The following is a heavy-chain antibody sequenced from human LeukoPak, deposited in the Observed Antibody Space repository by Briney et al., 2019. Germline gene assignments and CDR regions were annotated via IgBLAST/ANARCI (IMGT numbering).Heavy chain of an antibody. CDR3: AKDLGGYPNAY. D-gene: IGHD3-22*01. J-gene: IGHJ4*02. CDR2: ISGSGGST. V-gene: IGHV3-23*01. CDR1: GFTFTTYA. Sequence: GGSLRLSCAASGFTFTTYAMSWVRQAPGRGLEWVSTISGSGGSTYYADYVKGRFTISRDNSKNTLYLQMNSLRAEDTAVYYCAKDLGGYPNAYWGQGTLVTVSS.